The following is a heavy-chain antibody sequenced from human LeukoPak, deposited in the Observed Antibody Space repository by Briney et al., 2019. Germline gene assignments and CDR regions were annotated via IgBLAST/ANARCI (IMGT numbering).Heavy chain of an antibody. D-gene: IGHD7-27*01. Sequence: SQTLSLTCAISGDSFSSNSAAWNWIRQSPSRGLEWLGRTYYRSRWYNEYAVSVKSRITINPDTSKNQFSLQLNSVTPEDTAVNYCARHSTGGVGFDYWGQGTLVSVSS. CDR1: GDSFSSNSAA. CDR2: TYYRSRWYN. V-gene: IGHV6-1*01. J-gene: IGHJ4*02. CDR3: ARHSTGGVGFDY.